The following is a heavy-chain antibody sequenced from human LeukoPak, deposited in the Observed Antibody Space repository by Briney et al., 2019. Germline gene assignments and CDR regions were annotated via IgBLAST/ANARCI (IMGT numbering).Heavy chain of an antibody. CDR1: GFTYA. CDR2: ISGSGGST. Sequence: GGSLRLSCAASGFTYAMSWVRQAPGKGLEWVSTISGSGGSTYYADSVKGRFTISRDNSKNTLYLQMNSLRAGDTAVYYCARNLPAADYWGQGTLVTVSS. V-gene: IGHV3-23*01. D-gene: IGHD2-2*01. J-gene: IGHJ4*02. CDR3: ARNLPAADY.